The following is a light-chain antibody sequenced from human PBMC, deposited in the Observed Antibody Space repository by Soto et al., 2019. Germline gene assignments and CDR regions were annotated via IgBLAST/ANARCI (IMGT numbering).Light chain of an antibody. CDR3: QQRSNWPPNT. J-gene: IGKJ5*01. CDR1: QSVSSSY. CDR2: DAS. V-gene: IGKV3-11*01. Sequence: PGERVTLSCRASQSVSSSYLTWYQQKPGQAPRLLIYDASNRATGIPARFSGSGSGTDFTLTISSLEPEDFAVYYCQQRSNWPPNTFGQGTRLEIK.